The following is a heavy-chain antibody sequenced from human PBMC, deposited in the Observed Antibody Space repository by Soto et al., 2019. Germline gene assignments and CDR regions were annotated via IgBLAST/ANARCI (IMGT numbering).Heavy chain of an antibody. CDR1: GFTFSSYG. Sequence: QVQLVESGGGVVQPGRSLRLSCAASGFTFSSYGMRWVRQAPGKGLEWVAVISYDGSNKYYADSVKGRFTISRDNSKNTLYLQMNSLRAEDTAVYYCAKGIEEGLLTRYYFDYWGQGTLVTVSS. CDR3: AKGIEEGLLTRYYFDY. V-gene: IGHV3-30*18. J-gene: IGHJ4*02. CDR2: ISYDGSNK.